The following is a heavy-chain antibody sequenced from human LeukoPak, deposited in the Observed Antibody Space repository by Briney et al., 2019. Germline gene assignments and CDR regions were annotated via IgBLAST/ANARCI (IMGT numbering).Heavy chain of an antibody. CDR3: ARGATAITYYYYMDV. V-gene: IGHV1-8*03. CDR1: GYTFTSYD. Sequence: ASVKVSCKASGYTFTSYDINWVRQATGQGLEWMGWMNPNSGNTGYAQKFQGRVTITRNTSISTAYMELSSLRSEDTAVYYCARGATAITYYYYMDVWGKGTTVTVSS. CDR2: MNPNSGNT. D-gene: IGHD2-21*02. J-gene: IGHJ6*03.